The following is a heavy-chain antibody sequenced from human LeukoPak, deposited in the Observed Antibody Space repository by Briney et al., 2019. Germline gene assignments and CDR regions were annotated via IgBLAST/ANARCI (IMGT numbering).Heavy chain of an antibody. CDR2: INPNSGGT. V-gene: IGHV1-2*02. CDR3: AREKDTAMANWFEP. D-gene: IGHD5-18*01. J-gene: IGHJ5*02. Sequence: ASVKVSCKTSGYTFTGYNMHWVREAPGQGLEWMGCINPNSGGTNYAQKFQDRVTLHRHTPINTDYVEVSRLRYDETPVYYCAREKDTAMANWFEPWGQGTLVPVSS. CDR1: GYTFTGYN.